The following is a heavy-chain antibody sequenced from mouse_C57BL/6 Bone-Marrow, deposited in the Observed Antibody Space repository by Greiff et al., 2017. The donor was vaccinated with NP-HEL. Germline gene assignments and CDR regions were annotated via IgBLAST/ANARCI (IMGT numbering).Heavy chain of an antibody. CDR3: ARREDYGSSLQGFDY. J-gene: IGHJ2*01. CDR2: ISYDGSN. Sequence: ESGPGLVKPSQSLSLTCSVTGYSITSGYYWNWIRQFPGNKLEWMGYISYDGSNNYNPSLKNRISITRDTSKNQFFLKLNSVTTEDTATYYCARREDYGSSLQGFDYWGQGTTLTVSS. V-gene: IGHV3-6*01. D-gene: IGHD1-1*01. CDR1: GYSITSGYY.